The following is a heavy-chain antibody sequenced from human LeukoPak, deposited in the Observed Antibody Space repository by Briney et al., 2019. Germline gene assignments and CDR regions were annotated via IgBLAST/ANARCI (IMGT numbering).Heavy chain of an antibody. J-gene: IGHJ4*02. Sequence: ASVKVSCKASGGTFSSYAISWVRQAPGQGLEWMGWINPNSGGTNYAQKFQGRVTMTRDTSISTAYMELSRLRSDDTAVYYCVRGSKYYYGSGSYLDYWGQGTLVTVSS. CDR2: INPNSGGT. CDR1: GGTFSSYA. V-gene: IGHV1-2*02. D-gene: IGHD3-10*01. CDR3: VRGSKYYYGSGSYLDY.